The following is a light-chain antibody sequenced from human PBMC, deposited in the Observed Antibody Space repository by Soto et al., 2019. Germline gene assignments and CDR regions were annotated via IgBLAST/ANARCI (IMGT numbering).Light chain of an antibody. CDR1: QSVSSSY. CDR2: GAS. CDR3: QQYGSSPRIT. Sequence: EIVLTQSPGTLSLSPGERATLSCRASQSVSSSYLAWYQQKPGQAPRLLIYGASSRATGIPDRFSGSASGTDFTLTISRLEPEDFAVYYCQQYGSSPRITVGPGTKVDIK. V-gene: IGKV3-20*01. J-gene: IGKJ3*01.